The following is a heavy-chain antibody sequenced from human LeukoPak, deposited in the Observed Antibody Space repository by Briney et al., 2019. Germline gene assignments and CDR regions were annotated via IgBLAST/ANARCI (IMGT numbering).Heavy chain of an antibody. V-gene: IGHV4-59*02. CDR3: ARPDYPHWFFDL. J-gene: IGHJ2*01. CDR1: GGSVTRYY. D-gene: IGHD3-16*01. Sequence: SETLSLTCTVSGGSVTRYYWSWIRQPPGKGLEWIGYIYYSGSTNYNPSLKSRVTISVDTSKNQFSPKLSSVTAADTAVYYCARPDYPHWFFDLWGRGTLVTVSS. CDR2: IYYSGST.